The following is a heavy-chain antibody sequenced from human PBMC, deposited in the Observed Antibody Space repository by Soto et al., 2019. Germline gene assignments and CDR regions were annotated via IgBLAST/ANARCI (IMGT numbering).Heavy chain of an antibody. D-gene: IGHD2-15*01. V-gene: IGHV1-18*01. J-gene: IGHJ6*02. CDR2: ISAYNGNT. CDR3: ARDIVVVVAAMAYSYYGMDV. Sequence: ASVKVSCKASGYTFTSYGISWVRQAPGQGLEWMGWISAYNGNTNYAQKLQGRVTMTTDTSTSTAYMELRSLRSDDTAVYYCARDIVVVVAAMAYSYYGMDVWGQGTTVTVSS. CDR1: GYTFTSYG.